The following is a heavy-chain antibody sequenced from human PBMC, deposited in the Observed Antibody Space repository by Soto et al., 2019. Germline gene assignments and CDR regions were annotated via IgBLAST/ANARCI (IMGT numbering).Heavy chain of an antibody. Sequence: QVQLVESGGGVVQPGRSLRLSCAASGFTFSSYGMHWVRQAPGKGLEWVAVIWYDGSNKYYADSVKGRFTISRDNSKNTLYLQMNSLRAEDTAVYYCARDGDVWGCSHFDYWGQGTLVTVSS. CDR1: GFTFSSYG. J-gene: IGHJ4*02. D-gene: IGHD3-16*01. CDR3: ARDGDVWGCSHFDY. V-gene: IGHV3-33*01. CDR2: IWYDGSNK.